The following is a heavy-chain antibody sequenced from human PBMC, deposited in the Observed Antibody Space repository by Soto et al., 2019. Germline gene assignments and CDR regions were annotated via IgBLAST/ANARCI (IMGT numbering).Heavy chain of an antibody. Sequence: PSETLSLTCTVSGGSISSGGYYWSWIRQHPGKGLEWIGYIYYSGSTYYNPSLKSRVTISVDTSKNQFSLKLSSVTAADTAVYYCARAPRYDFWSGYPFDYWGQGTLVTVSS. CDR3: ARAPRYDFWSGYPFDY. D-gene: IGHD3-3*01. CDR2: IYYSGST. V-gene: IGHV4-31*03. CDR1: GGSISSGGYY. J-gene: IGHJ4*02.